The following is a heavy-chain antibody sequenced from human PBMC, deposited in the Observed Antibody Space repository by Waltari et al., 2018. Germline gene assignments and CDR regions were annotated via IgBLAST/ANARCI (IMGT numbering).Heavy chain of an antibody. D-gene: IGHD1-7*01. CDR1: GYTFTAYY. J-gene: IGHJ3*01. CDR2: INPNSGDT. Sequence: QVQLVQSGAEVKKPGASVKVSCKTSGYTFTAYYMHWVRQAPGQGLEWMGWINPNSGDTNYAQKFQGRVAMTRDTSISTAYMELSRLRSDDTALYYCVRDARPFNYDAWGQGTMVTVSS. V-gene: IGHV1-2*02. CDR3: VRDARPFNYDA.